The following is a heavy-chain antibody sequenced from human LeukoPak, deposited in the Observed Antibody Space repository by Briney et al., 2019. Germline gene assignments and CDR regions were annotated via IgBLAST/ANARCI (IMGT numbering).Heavy chain of an antibody. V-gene: IGHV3-74*01. J-gene: IGHJ5*02. CDR2: INSDGINT. CDR1: GFTFSNYW. CDR3: ARGADGVSSNPRGWFDP. D-gene: IGHD2-8*01. Sequence: GGSLRLSCAASGFTFSNYWMHWVRQAPGKGLVWVSRINSDGINTSYADSVKGRFTISRDNAKNTLNLQMNSLRAEDTAVYSCARGADGVSSNPRGWFDPWGQGTLVTVSS.